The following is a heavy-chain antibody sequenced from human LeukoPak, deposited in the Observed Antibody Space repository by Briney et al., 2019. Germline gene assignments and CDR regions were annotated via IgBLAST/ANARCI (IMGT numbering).Heavy chain of an antibody. Sequence: GESLKISCKVSGYSFTSYCIGWVRQMPGKGLEWMGIIYPGDSGRTYSPAFQGQVTISVDKSIKTAYLQWSSLQASDTAMYYCGMSGDRVPLQDDVFDVWGQGKMVTVS. CDR1: GYSFTSYC. CDR2: IYPGDSGR. D-gene: IGHD1-26*01. V-gene: IGHV5-51*01. J-gene: IGHJ3*01. CDR3: GMSGDRVPLQDDVFDV.